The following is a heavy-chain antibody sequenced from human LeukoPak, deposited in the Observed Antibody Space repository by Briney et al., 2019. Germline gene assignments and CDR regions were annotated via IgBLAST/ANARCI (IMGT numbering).Heavy chain of an antibody. D-gene: IGHD5-24*01. J-gene: IGHJ5*02. CDR2: ISAYNGNT. CDR1: GYTFTSYG. Sequence: ASVKVSCKASGYTFTSYGISWVRQAPGQGLEWMGWISAYNGNTNYAQKLQGRVTMTTDTSTSTAYMELRSLRSVDMAVYYCAREMATIRGNWFDPWGQGTLVTVSS. V-gene: IGHV1-18*03. CDR3: AREMATIRGNWFDP.